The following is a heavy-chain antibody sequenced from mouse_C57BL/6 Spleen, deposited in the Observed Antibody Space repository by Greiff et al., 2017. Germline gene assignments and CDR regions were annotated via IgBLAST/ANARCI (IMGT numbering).Heavy chain of an antibody. J-gene: IGHJ1*03. V-gene: IGHV1-72*01. CDR3: ARSEDYGSSYKWYFDV. CDR1: GYTFTSYW. Sequence: QVQLQQPGAELVKPGASVKLSCKASGYTFTSYWMHWVKQSPGRSLEWIGRIDPNSGGTKYNEKFKSKATLTVDKPSSTAYMQLSSLTSEDSAVYYCARSEDYGSSYKWYFDVWGTGTTVTVSS. CDR2: IDPNSGGT. D-gene: IGHD1-1*01.